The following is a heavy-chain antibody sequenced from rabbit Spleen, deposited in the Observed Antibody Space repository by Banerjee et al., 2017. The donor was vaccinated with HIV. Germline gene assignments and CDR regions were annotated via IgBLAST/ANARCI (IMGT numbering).Heavy chain of an antibody. J-gene: IGHJ4*01. V-gene: IGHV1S45*01. CDR1: GFSFSSNW. D-gene: IGHD4-1*01. CDR3: ARDLDDVIGWNFGW. Sequence: LEESGGGLVKPGGTLTLTCTVSGFSFSSNWICWVRQAPGKGPEWIACIYNGDGSTYYASWVNGRFSISRTSSTTVTLRMTSLTAADRAIYFCARDLDDVIGWNFGWWGPGTLVTVS. CDR2: IYNGDGST.